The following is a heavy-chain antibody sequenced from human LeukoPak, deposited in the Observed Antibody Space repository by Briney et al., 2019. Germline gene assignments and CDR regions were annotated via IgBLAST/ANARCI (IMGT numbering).Heavy chain of an antibody. J-gene: IGHJ3*02. D-gene: IGHD6-19*01. CDR2: IGTAGDP. CDR3: ARSRSSGWYGNAFDI. V-gene: IGHV3-13*05. Sequence: GGSLRLSCAASGFTFSSYDMHWVRQATGKGLEWVSAIGTAGDPYYPGSVKGRFTISRENAKNSLYPQMNSLRAEDTAVYYCARSRSSGWYGNAFDIWGQGTMVTVSS. CDR1: GFTFSSYD.